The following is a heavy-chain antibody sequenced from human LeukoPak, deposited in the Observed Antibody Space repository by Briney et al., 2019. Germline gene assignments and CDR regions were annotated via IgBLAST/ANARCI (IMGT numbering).Heavy chain of an antibody. Sequence: ASVKVSCKASGYTFTSSDINWVRQATGQGLEWMGWINPKSGRTGYAKKFQARVSMTMNTSISTAYMEVSSRRFEDTAVYYCARGRSGLAAAGTYDYWGQGTLITVSS. CDR3: ARGRSGLAAAGTYDY. CDR1: GYTFTSSD. CDR2: INPKSGRT. D-gene: IGHD6-13*01. J-gene: IGHJ4*02. V-gene: IGHV1-8*01.